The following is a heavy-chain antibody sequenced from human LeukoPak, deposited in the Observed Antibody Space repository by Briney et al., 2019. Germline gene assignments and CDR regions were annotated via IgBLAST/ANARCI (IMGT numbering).Heavy chain of an antibody. CDR3: AKGPRPDLTVAHTIEN. V-gene: IGHV3-23*01. J-gene: IGHJ4*02. D-gene: IGHD3-3*01. Sequence: GGSLRLSCAASGFIFTNYAMSWGRQAPEGGLERVSTISGGGDSTYDADSVKGRFTISRDNSKSSLYLQMDSLRAEDTAVYYCAKGPRPDLTVAHTIENWGQGTLVTVSS. CDR2: ISGGGDST. CDR1: GFIFTNYA.